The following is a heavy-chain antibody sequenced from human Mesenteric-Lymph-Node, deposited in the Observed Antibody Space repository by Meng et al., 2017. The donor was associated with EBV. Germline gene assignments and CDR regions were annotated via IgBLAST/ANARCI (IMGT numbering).Heavy chain of an antibody. CDR3: ARGYSNGIANWFDP. J-gene: IGHJ5*02. CDR2: INHSGST. V-gene: IGHV4-34*01. Sequence: QVQIQQWGARLLNPSDTLSLACAVYGGSFSGYYWSWIRQPPGKGLEWIGEINHSGSTNYNPSLKSRVTISVDTSKNQFSLKLSSVTAADTAVYYCARGYSNGIANWFDPWGQGTLVTVSS. CDR1: GGSFSGYY. D-gene: IGHD4-11*01.